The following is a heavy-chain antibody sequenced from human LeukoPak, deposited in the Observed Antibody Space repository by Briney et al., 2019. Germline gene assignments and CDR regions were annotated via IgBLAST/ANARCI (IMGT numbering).Heavy chain of an antibody. CDR3: ARSWVTGYGTVLDY. V-gene: IGHV5-51*01. CDR1: GYSFTTYW. CDR2: IYPGDCDT. Sequence: AESLDTSYKGSGYSFTTYWIGWVRQMPGKGLEWMGIIYPGDCDTRYSPSFQGQVTISADKSISTAYLQWSSLKASDSAMYYCARSWVTGYGTVLDYWGKGTIVSSSS. D-gene: IGHD2-21*02. J-gene: IGHJ4*02.